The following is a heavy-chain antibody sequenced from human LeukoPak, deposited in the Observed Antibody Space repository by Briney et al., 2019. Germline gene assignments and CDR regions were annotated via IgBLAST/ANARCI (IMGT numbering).Heavy chain of an antibody. J-gene: IGHJ6*03. CDR3: ASRAEDYYDSSGYDSYYYYYYMDV. CDR1: GGTFSSYL. D-gene: IGHD3-22*01. V-gene: IGHV1-69*06. Sequence: SVKVSCKASGGTFSSYLISWVRQAPGQGLERMGGVIPIIGTADYIQKFQGRVTITADKSTSTAYMELSSLRSEDTAVYYCASRAEDYYDSSGYDSYYYYYYMDVWGKGTTVTVSS. CDR2: VIPIIGTA.